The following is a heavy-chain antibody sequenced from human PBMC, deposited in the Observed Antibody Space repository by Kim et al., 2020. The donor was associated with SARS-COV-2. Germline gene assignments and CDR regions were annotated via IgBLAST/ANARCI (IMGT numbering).Heavy chain of an antibody. J-gene: IGHJ4*02. CDR2: INSDGSST. CDR3: ARGGGIYDFWSGLTLFDY. CDR1: GFTFSSYW. D-gene: IGHD3-3*01. V-gene: IGHV3-74*01. Sequence: GGSLRLSCAASGFTFSSYWMHWVRQAPGKGLVWVSRINSDGSSTSYADSVKGRFTISRDNAKNTLYLQMNSLRAEDTAVYYCARGGGIYDFWSGLTLFDYWGQGTLVTVSS.